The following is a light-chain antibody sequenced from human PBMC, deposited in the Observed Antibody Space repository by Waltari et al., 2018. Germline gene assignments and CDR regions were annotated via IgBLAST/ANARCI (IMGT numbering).Light chain of an antibody. J-gene: IGKJ2*01. CDR3: QQRSSWTPHT. Sequence: ETVLTQTHSTLSLSHEETATLSCRASQSVGTYLAWYQQKPGQAPRLLIYDASNRATGIPDRFRGSGSGTDFTLTIDSLEPEDFALYYCQQRSSWTPHTFGQGARLEIK. CDR2: DAS. CDR1: QSVGTY. V-gene: IGKV3-11*01.